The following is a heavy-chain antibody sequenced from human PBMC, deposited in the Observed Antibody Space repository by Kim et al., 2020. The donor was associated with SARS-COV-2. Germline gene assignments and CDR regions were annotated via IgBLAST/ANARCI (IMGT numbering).Heavy chain of an antibody. CDR2: IIPIFGTA. Sequence: SVKVSCKASGGTFSSYAISWVRQAPGQGLEWMGGIIPIFGTANYAQKFQGRVTITADESTSTAYMELSSLRSEDTAVYYCARGDYDILTGYYNGYYYYGMDVWGQGTTVTVSS. CDR3: ARGDYDILTGYYNGYYYYGMDV. D-gene: IGHD3-9*01. CDR1: GGTFSSYA. V-gene: IGHV1-69*13. J-gene: IGHJ6*02.